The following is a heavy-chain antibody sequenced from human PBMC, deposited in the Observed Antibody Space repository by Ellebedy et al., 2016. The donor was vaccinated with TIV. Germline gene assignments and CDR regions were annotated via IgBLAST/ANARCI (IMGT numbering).Heavy chain of an antibody. CDR1: GYTFTSYD. D-gene: IGHD3-22*01. J-gene: IGHJ4*02. V-gene: IGHV1-8*01. CDR3: ARVEGYYYDSSGWLIL. Sequence: ASVKVSXXASGYTFTSYDINWVRQATGQGLEWMGWMNPNSSNTGYAQKFQGRVTMTRNTSISTAYMELSSLRSEDTAVYYCARVEGYYYDSSGWLILWGQGTLVTVSS. CDR2: MNPNSSNT.